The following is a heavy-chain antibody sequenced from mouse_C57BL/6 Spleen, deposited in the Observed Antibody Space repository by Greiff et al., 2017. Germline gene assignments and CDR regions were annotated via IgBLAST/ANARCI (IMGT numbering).Heavy chain of an antibody. J-gene: IGHJ3*01. CDR1: GYSFTDYN. Sequence: EVQLQQSGPELVKPGASVKISCKASGYSFTDYNMNWVKQSNGKSLEWIGVINPNYGTTSYNQKFKGKATLTVDQSSSTAYMQLNSLTSEDAAVYDCASQGISRPWFAYWGQGTLVTVSA. CDR2: INPNYGTT. D-gene: IGHD5-2*01. V-gene: IGHV1-39*01. CDR3: ASQGISRPWFAY.